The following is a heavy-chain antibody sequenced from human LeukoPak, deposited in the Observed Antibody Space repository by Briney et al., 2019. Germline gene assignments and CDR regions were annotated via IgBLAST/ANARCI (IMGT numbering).Heavy chain of an antibody. V-gene: IGHV4-34*01. D-gene: IGHD6-19*01. CDR2: INHSGST. CDR1: GGSFSGYY. J-gene: IGHJ5*02. Sequence: PSETLSLTCAVYGGSFSGYYWSCTRHPPGKWLEWIGEINHSGSTNYNPSLKSRVTISVDTSKNQFSLKLSSVTAPDTAVYCCARGRRGQWLVLVFGRNPWGQGTLVTVSS. CDR3: ARGRRGQWLVLVFGRNP.